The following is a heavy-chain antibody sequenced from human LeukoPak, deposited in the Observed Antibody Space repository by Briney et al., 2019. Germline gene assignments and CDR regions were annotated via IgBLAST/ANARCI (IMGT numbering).Heavy chain of an antibody. J-gene: IGHJ5*02. D-gene: IGHD2-2*01. CDR1: GGSISSYY. V-gene: IGHV4-4*07. CDR2: IYTSGST. CDR3: ARGRYCSSTSCYPLPYTWFDP. Sequence: SETLSLTCTVSGGSISSYYWSWIRQPAGKGLEWIGRIYTSGSTNYNPSLKSRVTMSVDTSKNQFSLKLSSVTAADTAVYYCARGRYCSSTSCYPLPYTWFDPWGQGTLVTVSS.